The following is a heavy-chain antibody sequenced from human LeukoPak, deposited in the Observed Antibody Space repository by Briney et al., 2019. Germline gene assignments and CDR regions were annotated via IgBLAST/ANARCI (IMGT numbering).Heavy chain of an antibody. CDR2: INPKSGGR. CDR3: ATGERLVPAAMWFDY. Sequence: ASVKVSCKASGYTFTDYYMHWVRQAPGQGLEWMGWINPKSGGRSYAQRFQGRVTMTRDTSISTAYMELSRLRSDDTAVYYCATGERLVPAAMWFDYWGQGTLVTVSS. CDR1: GYTFTDYY. V-gene: IGHV1-2*02. J-gene: IGHJ4*02. D-gene: IGHD2-2*01.